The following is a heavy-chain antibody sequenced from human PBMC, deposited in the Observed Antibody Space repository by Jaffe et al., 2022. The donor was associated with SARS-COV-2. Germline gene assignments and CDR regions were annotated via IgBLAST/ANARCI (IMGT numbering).Heavy chain of an antibody. D-gene: IGHD3-10*01. CDR2: IWYDGSNK. V-gene: IGHV3-33*01. J-gene: IGHJ6*02. Sequence: QAQLVESGGGVVQPGGSLRLSCAASGFTFSSYGMDWVRQAPGKGLEWVAVIWYDGSNKDYGDSVKGRFAISRDNSKNTVDLQMNSLRAEDTAVYYCARVRGRHYGSGSYVGLDVWGQGTTVTVSS. CDR3: ARVRGRHYGSGSYVGLDV. CDR1: GFTFSSYG.